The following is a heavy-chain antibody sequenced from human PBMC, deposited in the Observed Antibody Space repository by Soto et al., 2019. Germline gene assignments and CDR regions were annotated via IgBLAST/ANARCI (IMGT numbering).Heavy chain of an antibody. J-gene: IGHJ4*02. CDR2: INAGNGNT. V-gene: IGHV1-3*01. CDR3: AHSYGSGSYLDY. Sequence: ASVKVSCKASGYTFTSYAMHWARQAPGQRLEWMGWINAGNGNTKYSQKFQGRVTITRDTSASTAYMELSSLRSEDTAVYYCAHSYGSGSYLDYWGQGTLVTVSS. D-gene: IGHD3-10*01. CDR1: GYTFTSYA.